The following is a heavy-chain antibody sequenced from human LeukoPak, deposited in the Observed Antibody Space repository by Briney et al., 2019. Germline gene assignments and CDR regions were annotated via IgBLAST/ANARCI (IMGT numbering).Heavy chain of an antibody. CDR3: AKDGYSSSWKLPDY. D-gene: IGHD6-13*01. Sequence: GGSLRLSCAASGFTFSSYGMHWVRQAPGKGPEWVAFIRYDGSNKYYADSVKGRFTISRDNSKNTLYLQMNSLRAEDTAVYYCAKDGYSSSWKLPDYWGQGTLVTVSS. CDR1: GFTFSSYG. J-gene: IGHJ4*02. V-gene: IGHV3-30*02. CDR2: IRYDGSNK.